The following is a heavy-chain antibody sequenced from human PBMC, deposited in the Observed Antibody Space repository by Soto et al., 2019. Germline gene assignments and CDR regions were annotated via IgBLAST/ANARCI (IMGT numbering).Heavy chain of an antibody. J-gene: IGHJ4*02. CDR3: ARDVGVRQYKFDY. V-gene: IGHV3-33*01. CDR1: GFTFTSYG. Sequence: QVQLVESGGGVVQPGRSLRLSCAASGFTFTSYGMHWVRQAPGKGLEWVAVIWYDGSKQYYADSVKGRLTISRDSSKKTLYLQMNSLRAEDTAVYDCARDVGVRQYKFDYWGQGTLVTVSS. D-gene: IGHD3-3*01. CDR2: IWYDGSKQ.